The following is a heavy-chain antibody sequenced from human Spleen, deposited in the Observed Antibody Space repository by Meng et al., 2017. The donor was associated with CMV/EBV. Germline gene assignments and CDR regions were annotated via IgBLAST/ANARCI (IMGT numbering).Heavy chain of an antibody. J-gene: IGHJ6*02. D-gene: IGHD1-1*01. CDR2: IKRDGSEK. V-gene: IGHV3-7*01. CDR1: GFTFSTYW. Sequence: GESLKISCAASGFTFSTYWMSWGRQAPGKGLEWVANIKRDGSEKYYVDSVKGRFTISRDNAKNSLYLQMNSLRAEDTAVYYCARSPLEPRLYYDGMDVWGQGTTVTVSS. CDR3: ARSPLEPRLYYDGMDV.